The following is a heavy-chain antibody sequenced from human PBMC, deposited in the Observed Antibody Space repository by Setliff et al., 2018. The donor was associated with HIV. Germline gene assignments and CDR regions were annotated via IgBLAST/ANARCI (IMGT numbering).Heavy chain of an antibody. CDR2: AIHSGIT. J-gene: IGHJ4*02. CDR1: GGSVSAYE. D-gene: IGHD3-16*01. V-gene: IGHV4-34*01. CDR3: VRGEYYDVSAIYHDDR. Sequence: KPSETLSLTCGVYGGSVSAYEWRWIRQPPGKGLEWIGEAIHSGITYNPSLRSRVTISLDTSKNQSSLNLTSVTAADTAVYYCVRGEYYDVSAIYHDDRWGQGTLVTVSS.